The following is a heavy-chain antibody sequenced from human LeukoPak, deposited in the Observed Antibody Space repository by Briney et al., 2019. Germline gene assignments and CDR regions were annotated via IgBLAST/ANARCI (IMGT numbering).Heavy chain of an antibody. Sequence: GASVKVSCKASGYTFTSYGISWVRQAPGQGLEWMGWISAYNGNTNYAQKLQGRVTMTTDTSTSTAYMELRSLRSDDTAVYYCARAYYDFWSGYYIPFDYWGQGTLVTVSS. D-gene: IGHD3-3*01. V-gene: IGHV1-18*01. CDR3: ARAYYDFWSGYYIPFDY. CDR1: GYTFTSYG. CDR2: ISAYNGNT. J-gene: IGHJ4*02.